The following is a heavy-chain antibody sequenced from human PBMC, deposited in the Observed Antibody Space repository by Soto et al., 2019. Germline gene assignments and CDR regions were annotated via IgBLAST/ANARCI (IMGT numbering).Heavy chain of an antibody. CDR1: GFTVSSNY. D-gene: IGHD2-8*02. CDR3: ASAGGEDAFDI. J-gene: IGHJ3*02. Sequence: GESLKISCAASGFTVSSNYMSWVRQAPGKGLEWVSVIYSGGSTYYADSVKGRFTISRDNSKNTLYLQMNSLRAEDTAVYYCASAGGEDAFDIWGQGTMVTVSS. V-gene: IGHV3-66*01. CDR2: IYSGGST.